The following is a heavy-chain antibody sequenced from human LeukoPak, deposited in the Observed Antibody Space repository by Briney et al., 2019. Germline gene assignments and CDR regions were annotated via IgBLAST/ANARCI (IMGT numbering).Heavy chain of an antibody. D-gene: IGHD6-19*01. J-gene: IGHJ2*01. CDR1: GYTFTSYY. Sequence: ASVKVSCKASGYTFTSYYMHWVRQASGQGLEWMGWINPNSGGTNYAQKFQGRVTMTRDTSISTAYMELTRLRSDDTAGYYCARYSSGWYFDLWGRGTLVTVSS. V-gene: IGHV1-2*02. CDR2: INPNSGGT. CDR3: ARYSSGWYFDL.